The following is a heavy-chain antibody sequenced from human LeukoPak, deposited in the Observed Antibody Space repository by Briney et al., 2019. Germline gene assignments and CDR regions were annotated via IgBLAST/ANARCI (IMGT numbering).Heavy chain of an antibody. J-gene: IGHJ4*02. CDR2: INPSGGST. D-gene: IGHD2-21*01. CDR1: GYTFTSYY. Sequence: ASVKVSCKASGYTFTSYYMHWVRQAPGQGLEWMGIINPSGGSTSYAQKFQGRVTMTRDMSTSTVYMELSSLRPEDAAVYYCAKPPVTTCRGAYCYPFDYWGQGTLVTVSS. V-gene: IGHV1-46*01. CDR3: AKPPVTTCRGAYCYPFDY.